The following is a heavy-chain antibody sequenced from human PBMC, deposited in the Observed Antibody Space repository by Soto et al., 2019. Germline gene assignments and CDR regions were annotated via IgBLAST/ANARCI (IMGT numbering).Heavy chain of an antibody. CDR3: ASHDPGARFDP. CDR2: INPNNGAT. D-gene: IGHD1-1*01. V-gene: IGHV1-2*02. Sequence: QVQLVQSGAEVKKPGASVKVSCKAPRYIFTAYFMHWVRQAPGQGREWMGWINPNNGATHYGLSFQGRVTMTRETSISTAYMELSSLRSDDTAVYYCASHDPGARFDPWGQGTLVIVSS. J-gene: IGHJ5*02. CDR1: RYIFTAYF.